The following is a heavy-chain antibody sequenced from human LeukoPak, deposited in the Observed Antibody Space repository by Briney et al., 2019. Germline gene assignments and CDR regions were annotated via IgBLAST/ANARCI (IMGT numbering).Heavy chain of an antibody. V-gene: IGHV3-66*02. D-gene: IGHD5-18*01. CDR2: IYSGGST. CDR1: GFTASSNY. CDR3: ASSEYSYGYFA. J-gene: IGHJ5*02. Sequence: GGSLRLSCAASGFTASSNYMSWVRQAPGKGLEWVSVIYSGGSTYYTDSVKTRFTMSRDNSKITLYLQMNSLRAEDTAVYYCASSEYSYGYFAWGQGTLVTVSS.